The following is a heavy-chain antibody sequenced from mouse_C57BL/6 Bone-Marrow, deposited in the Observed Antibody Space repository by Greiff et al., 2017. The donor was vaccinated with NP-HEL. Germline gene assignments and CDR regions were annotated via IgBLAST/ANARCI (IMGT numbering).Heavy chain of an antibody. D-gene: IGHD3-3*01. CDR3: ARGWGDY. CDR1: GFTFSDYY. Sequence: EVQRVESGGGLVQPGGSLKLSCAASGFTFSDYYMYWVRQTPEKRLEWVAYISNGGGSTYYPDTVKGRFTISRDNAKNTLYLQMSRLKSEDTAMYYCARGWGDYWGQGTTLTVSS. J-gene: IGHJ2*01. CDR2: ISNGGGST. V-gene: IGHV5-12*01.